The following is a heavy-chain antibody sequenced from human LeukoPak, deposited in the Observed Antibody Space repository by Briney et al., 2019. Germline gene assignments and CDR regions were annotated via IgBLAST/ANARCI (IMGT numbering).Heavy chain of an antibody. CDR2: ISGSGGST. Sequence: GGSLRLSCAASGFTFSGYAMSWVRQAPGKGLEGVSAISGSGGSTYYADSVKGRFTISRDNSKNTLYLQMNSLRAEDTAVYYYAKDRGYCSSTSCYSNNWFDPWGQGTLVTVSS. V-gene: IGHV3-23*01. D-gene: IGHD2-2*01. CDR3: AKDRGYCSSTSCYSNNWFDP. J-gene: IGHJ5*02. CDR1: GFTFSGYA.